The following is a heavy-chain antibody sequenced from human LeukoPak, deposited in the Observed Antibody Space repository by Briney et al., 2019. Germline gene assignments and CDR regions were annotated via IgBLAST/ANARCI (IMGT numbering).Heavy chain of an antibody. J-gene: IGHJ4*02. D-gene: IGHD4-17*01. CDR3: ARTHYGDSYFDY. CDR1: GFTFSDYW. Sequence: PGGSLRLSCAASGFTFSDYWMNWVRQAPGKGPEWVAIIKKDGSEKYYVDSVKGRFTISRDNAKNSLYLQMNSLRAEDTAVYYCARTHYGDSYFDYWGQGTLVTVSS. CDR2: IKKDGSEK. V-gene: IGHV3-7*01.